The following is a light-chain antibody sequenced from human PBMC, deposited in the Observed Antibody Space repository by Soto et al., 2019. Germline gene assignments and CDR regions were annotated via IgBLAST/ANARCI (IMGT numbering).Light chain of an antibody. V-gene: IGKV1-33*01. Sequence: DIQMTQSPSSLSASVGDRVTITCPASQDISNYLNWYQQKPGKAPKLLLFDPSNMETVAPSRFSGRGSGTDFTFTIRSLQPEDIAKYYCQQYDNLSLTFGGGTKVEIK. CDR1: QDISNY. CDR3: QQYDNLSLT. J-gene: IGKJ4*01. CDR2: DPS.